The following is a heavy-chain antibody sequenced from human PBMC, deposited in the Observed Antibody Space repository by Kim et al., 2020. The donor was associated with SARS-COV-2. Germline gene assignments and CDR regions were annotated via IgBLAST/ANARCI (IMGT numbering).Heavy chain of an antibody. CDR1: GFTFSDYY. CDR3: ARGPYCSSTSCSGYYYFGMDV. CDR2: ISSSSSYT. J-gene: IGHJ6*02. V-gene: IGHV3-11*05. Sequence: GGSLRLSCAASGFTFSDYYMSWIRQAPGKGLEWVSYISSSSSYTNYADSVKGRFTISRDNAKNSLYLQMNSLRAEDTAVYYCARGPYCSSTSCSGYYYFGMDVWGQGPTVTVSS. D-gene: IGHD2-2*01.